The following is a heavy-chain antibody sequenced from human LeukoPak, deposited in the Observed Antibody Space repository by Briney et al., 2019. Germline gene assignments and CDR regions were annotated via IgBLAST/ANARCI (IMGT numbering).Heavy chain of an antibody. Sequence: ASVKVSCKASGYTFTSYYTHWVRQAPGQGLEWMGIINPSGGSTSYAQKFQGRVTMTRDMSTSTVYMELSSLRSEDTAVYYCARVAGYYDAFDIWGQGTMVTVSS. CDR1: GYTFTSYY. D-gene: IGHD1-26*01. CDR3: ARVAGYYDAFDI. V-gene: IGHV1-46*01. J-gene: IGHJ3*02. CDR2: INPSGGST.